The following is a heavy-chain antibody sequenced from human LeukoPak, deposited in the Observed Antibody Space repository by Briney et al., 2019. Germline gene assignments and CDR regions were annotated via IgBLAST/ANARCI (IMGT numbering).Heavy chain of an antibody. CDR3: ARITSITIFGVVQGNWFDP. CDR2: IYYSGST. D-gene: IGHD3-3*01. CDR1: GASITDAY. J-gene: IGHJ5*02. Sequence: PSETLSLTCNVSGASITDAYWSWIRQPPGKGLEWIGYIYYSGSTNYNPSLKSRVTISVDTSKNQFSLKLSSVTAADTAVYYCARITSITIFGVVQGNWFDPWGQGTLVAVSS. V-gene: IGHV4-59*01.